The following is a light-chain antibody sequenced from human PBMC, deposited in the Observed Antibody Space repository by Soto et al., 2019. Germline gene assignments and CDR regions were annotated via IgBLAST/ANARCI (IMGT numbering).Light chain of an antibody. CDR3: LQYGNLPYS. Sequence: EIVLTQSPGTLSLSPGEGATLSCRASQSISRTHLAWYQQKRGQAPRLLIYDVSSRATGIPDRFSGSGSGTDFSLTIGRLEPEDFAVYYCLQYGNLPYSFGQGTKLEIK. V-gene: IGKV3-20*01. J-gene: IGKJ2*03. CDR2: DVS. CDR1: QSISRTH.